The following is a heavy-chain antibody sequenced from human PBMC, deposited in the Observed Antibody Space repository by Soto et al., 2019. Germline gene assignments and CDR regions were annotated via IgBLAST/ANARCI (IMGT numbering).Heavy chain of an antibody. Sequence: PSETLSLTCTVSGGSISSSSYYWGWIRQPPGKGLEWIGSIYYSGSTYYNPSLKSRVTISVDTSKNQFSLKLSSVTAADTALYYCARPRHYDFWSGFFAEFDYWGPGTLVTVSA. CDR1: GGSISSSSYY. D-gene: IGHD3-3*01. J-gene: IGHJ4*02. CDR3: ARPRHYDFWSGFFAEFDY. CDR2: IYYSGST. V-gene: IGHV4-39*01.